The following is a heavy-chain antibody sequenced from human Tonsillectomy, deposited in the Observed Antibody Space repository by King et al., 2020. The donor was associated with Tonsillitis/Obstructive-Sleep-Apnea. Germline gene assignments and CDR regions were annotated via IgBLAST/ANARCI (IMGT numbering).Heavy chain of an antibody. V-gene: IGHV3-74*01. CDR2: INSDGSST. CDR3: ARGGGNSFHAFDI. CDR1: GFTFSSYW. J-gene: IGHJ3*02. D-gene: IGHD4-23*01. Sequence: VQLVESGGGLVQPGGSLRLSCAASGFTFSSYWMHWVRQAPGKGLVWVSRINSDGSSTSYADSVKGRFTISRDNAKNTLYLQTNSLRAEDTAVYYCARGGGNSFHAFDIWGQVTMVTASS.